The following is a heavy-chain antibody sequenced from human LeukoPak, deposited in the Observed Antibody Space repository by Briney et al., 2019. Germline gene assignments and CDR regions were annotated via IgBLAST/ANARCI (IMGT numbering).Heavy chain of an antibody. J-gene: IGHJ4*02. CDR3: ARVPSSTESFDY. CDR2: IYYSGNT. CDR1: GGSISSDGYY. D-gene: IGHD2-2*01. Sequence: SETLSLTCTVSGGSISSDGYYWSWIRQLPGEGLEWIGFIYYSGNTYYNPSLKSRVTISVDTSKNQFSLKLSSVTAADTVIYYCARVPSSTESFDYWGQGTLVTVSS. V-gene: IGHV4-31*03.